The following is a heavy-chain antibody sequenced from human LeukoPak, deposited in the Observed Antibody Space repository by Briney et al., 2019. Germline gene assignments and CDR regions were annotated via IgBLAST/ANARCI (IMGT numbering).Heavy chain of an antibody. Sequence: GASVKVSCKASGYTFTSYDINWVRQATGQGLEWMGWMNPNSGNTGYAQKFQGRVTVTRNTSISTAYMELSSLRSEDTAVYYCARDYPPDCSSTSCYSNNWFDPWGQGTLVTVSS. CDR2: MNPNSGNT. D-gene: IGHD2-2*02. CDR3: ARDYPPDCSSTSCYSNNWFDP. J-gene: IGHJ5*02. CDR1: GYTFTSYD. V-gene: IGHV1-8*01.